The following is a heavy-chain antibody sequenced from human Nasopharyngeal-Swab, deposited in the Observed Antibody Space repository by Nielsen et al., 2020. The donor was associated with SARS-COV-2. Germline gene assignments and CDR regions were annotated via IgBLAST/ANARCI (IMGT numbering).Heavy chain of an antibody. V-gene: IGHV7-4-1*02. J-gene: IGHJ6*02. Sequence: ASVQVSCKASGYTFRNFAINWVRQAPAQGLEWMGWLNTATGHPTYAQGFTGRYVFSLDTSVSTAYLQINSLKAADTALYFCAREKTVDNSYYGMDAWGQGTTVTVSS. CDR2: LNTATGHP. CDR1: GYTFRNFA. D-gene: IGHD4-11*01. CDR3: AREKTVDNSYYGMDA.